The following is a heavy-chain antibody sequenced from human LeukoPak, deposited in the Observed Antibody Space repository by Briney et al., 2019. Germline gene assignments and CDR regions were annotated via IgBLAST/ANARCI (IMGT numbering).Heavy chain of an antibody. D-gene: IGHD3-22*01. V-gene: IGHV3-30*03. CDR2: ISYDGSNK. CDR1: GFTFSSYG. Sequence: QPGRSLRLSCAASGFTFSSYGMHWVRQAPGKGLEWVAVISYDGSNKYYADSVKGRFTISRDNSKNTLYLQMNSLRAEDTAVYYCAGEYAGPPNYYDSSGYSDYWGQGTLVTVSS. CDR3: AGEYAGPPNYYDSSGYSDY. J-gene: IGHJ4*02.